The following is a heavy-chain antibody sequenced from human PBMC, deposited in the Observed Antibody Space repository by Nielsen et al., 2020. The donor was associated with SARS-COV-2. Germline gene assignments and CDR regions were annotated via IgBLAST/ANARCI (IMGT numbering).Heavy chain of an antibody. V-gene: IGHV3-30*02. CDR1: GFTFSNYA. Sequence: GESLKISCAASGFTFSNYAIHWVRQAPGKGLEWVAKDGNGIFYADFVKGRFTVSRDNSKNTLYLQMNSLRPEDTAVYYCASTDGSMDAFHIWGQGTMVTVSS. D-gene: IGHD2-2*03. CDR3: ASTDGSMDAFHI. J-gene: IGHJ3*02. CDR2: DGNGI.